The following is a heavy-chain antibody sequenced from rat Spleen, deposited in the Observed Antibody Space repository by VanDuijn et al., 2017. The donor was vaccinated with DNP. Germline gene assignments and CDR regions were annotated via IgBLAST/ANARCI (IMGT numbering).Heavy chain of an antibody. D-gene: IGHD1-4*01. CDR2: IKTGGGST. Sequence: EVQLVETGGGLVQPGGSLKLSCVASGFTFSNYWMYWIRQAPGKGLEWVASIKTGGGSTYYPDSVKGRFTISRDNAENTVYLQMNSLRSEDTATYYCARHRYPLYYFDYWGQGVMVTVSS. J-gene: IGHJ2*01. V-gene: IGHV5-58*01. CDR1: GFTFSNYW. CDR3: ARHRYPLYYFDY.